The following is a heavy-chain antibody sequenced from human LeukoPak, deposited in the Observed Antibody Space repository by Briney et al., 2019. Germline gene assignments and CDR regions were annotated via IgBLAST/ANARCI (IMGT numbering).Heavy chain of an antibody. J-gene: IGHJ4*02. CDR3: AKGARDGYNYVED. Sequence: GGSLRLSCAASGFTFDDYAMHWVRQAPGKGLEWVSLISWDGGSTYYADSVKGRFTISRDNSRNSLYLQMNSLRAEDTALYYCAKGARDGYNYVEDWGQGTLVTVPS. CDR2: ISWDGGST. CDR1: GFTFDDYA. D-gene: IGHD5-24*01. V-gene: IGHV3-43D*04.